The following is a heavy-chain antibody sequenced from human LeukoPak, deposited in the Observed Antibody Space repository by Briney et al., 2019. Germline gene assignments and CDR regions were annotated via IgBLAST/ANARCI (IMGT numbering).Heavy chain of an antibody. J-gene: IGHJ2*01. D-gene: IGHD5-18*01. Sequence: SETLSLTCAVYGGSFSGYYWSWIRQPPGKGLEWIGEINHSGSTNYNPALKSRVTISVDTSKNQFSLKLSSVTAADTAVYYCARGGYSYGYGNRYFDLWGRGTLVTVSS. V-gene: IGHV4-34*01. CDR2: INHSGST. CDR3: ARGGYSYGYGNRYFDL. CDR1: GGSFSGYY.